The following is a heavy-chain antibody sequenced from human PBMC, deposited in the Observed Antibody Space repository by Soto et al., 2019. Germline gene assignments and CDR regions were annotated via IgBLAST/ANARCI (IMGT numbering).Heavy chain of an antibody. V-gene: IGHV3-7*05. J-gene: IGHJ6*02. CDR2: IKQDGSEQ. CDR1: GFTFSGYW. Sequence: EVQLVESGGGLVQPGGSLRLSCAASGFTFSGYWMSWVRQAPGKGLEWVANIKQDGSEQFYVDSVKGRFTISRDNAKNSLYPQMNSLGAEDTAVYYCAREAVWGQGTTVTVSS. CDR3: AREAV.